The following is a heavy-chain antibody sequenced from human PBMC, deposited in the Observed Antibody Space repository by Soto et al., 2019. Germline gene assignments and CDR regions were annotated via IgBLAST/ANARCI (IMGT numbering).Heavy chain of an antibody. Sequence: EVQLVESGGGLVQPGGSLRLSCAASGFTVSTNYMTWVRQAPGKGLEWVSVMFYGGSTYYAASVKGRFTISRDDSKNTLSLQINDLRAEDTAVYYWATTGMGLTLYYYYHGMDVWGQGTTVTVSS. J-gene: IGHJ6*02. CDR1: GFTVSTNY. CDR2: MFYGGST. V-gene: IGHV3-66*01. CDR3: ATTGMGLTLYYYYHGMDV. D-gene: IGHD1-26*01.